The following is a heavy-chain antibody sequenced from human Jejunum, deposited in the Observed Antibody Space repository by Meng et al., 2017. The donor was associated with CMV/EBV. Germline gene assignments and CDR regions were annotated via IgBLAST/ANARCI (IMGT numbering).Heavy chain of an antibody. CDR1: GYTFTFYY. D-gene: IGHD3-16*01. CDR2: INPSGGNT. Sequence: SCKASGYTFTFYYMRWVRQAPGQGLEWMGLINPSGGNTNYAQKFQDRVTMTRDTSTATVYMELSSLTSEDTAVYYCAKGTQGAYLDIWGQGTLVTVSS. V-gene: IGHV1-46*01. J-gene: IGHJ4*02. CDR3: AKGTQGAYLDI.